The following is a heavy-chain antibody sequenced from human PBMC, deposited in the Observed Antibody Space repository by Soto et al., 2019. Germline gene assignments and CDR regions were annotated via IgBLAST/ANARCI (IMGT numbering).Heavy chain of an antibody. CDR2: VTHSGTA. V-gene: IGHV4-30-2*01. D-gene: IGHD6-19*01. CDR1: GGSIDSGEWS. Sequence: PSETLSLTCAVSGGSIDSGEWSWSCIRQPQGKGLDGIGYVTHSGTAYSIPSLNGRLSLSVDSSQTQSSLKLTSVTAADSAFCYCARIHWAQSSLDYWGRGTLVTVSS. J-gene: IGHJ4*02. CDR3: ARIHWAQSSLDY.